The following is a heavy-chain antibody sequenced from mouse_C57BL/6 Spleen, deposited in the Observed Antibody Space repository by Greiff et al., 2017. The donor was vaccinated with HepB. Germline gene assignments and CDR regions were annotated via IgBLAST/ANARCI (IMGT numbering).Heavy chain of an antibody. D-gene: IGHD2-1*01. Sequence: QVQLQQPGTELVNPGSSVKLSCKASGYTFTSYWMHWVKQIPGQCLEWIGNINPSNGGTNYNEKFKSKATLTVDKSSSTAYMQLSSLTSEDSAVYYCARGGGNYPYYYAMDYWGQGTSVTVSS. CDR2: INPSNGGT. CDR3: ARGGGNYPYYYAMDY. CDR1: GYTFTSYW. V-gene: IGHV1-53*01. J-gene: IGHJ4*01.